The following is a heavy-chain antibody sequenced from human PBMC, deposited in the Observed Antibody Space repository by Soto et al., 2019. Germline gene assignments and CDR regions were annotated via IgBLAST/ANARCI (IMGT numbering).Heavy chain of an antibody. J-gene: IGHJ3*02. CDR2: INHSGST. V-gene: IGHV4-34*01. CDR1: GLSFSGYY. CDR3: ARGRMGYYDSRRYYHDDALDI. D-gene: IGHD3-22*01. Sequence: SETLSLTCAVYGLSFSGYYLSWIRQPPGKGLEWIGEINHSGSTNYNPSLKSRVTISVDTSKNQFSLKLSSVTAADTAVYYCARGRMGYYDSRRYYHDDALDIRGQGTMVTVSS.